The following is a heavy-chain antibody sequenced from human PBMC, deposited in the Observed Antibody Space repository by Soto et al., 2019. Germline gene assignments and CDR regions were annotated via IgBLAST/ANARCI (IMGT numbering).Heavy chain of an antibody. Sequence: QVQLVESGGGVVQPGRSLRLSCAASGFIFRSYAIHWVRQAPGKGLEWVAVMSYDGSNKYYADSVKGRFTISRDDSKNTLFLQMNGLRAEDTAIYYCARDIQYEGYYYYGMDVWGQGTTVTVSS. J-gene: IGHJ6*02. D-gene: IGHD2-2*01. CDR3: ARDIQYEGYYYYGMDV. CDR1: GFIFRSYA. CDR2: MSYDGSNK. V-gene: IGHV3-30-3*01.